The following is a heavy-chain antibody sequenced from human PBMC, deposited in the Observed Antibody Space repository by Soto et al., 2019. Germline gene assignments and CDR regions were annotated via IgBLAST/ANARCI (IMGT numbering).Heavy chain of an antibody. D-gene: IGHD6-19*01. J-gene: IGHJ5*02. CDR1: GGSINSSSYF. V-gene: IGHV4-39*01. CDR3: ARHYSSGSRNWFDP. Sequence: PSETLSLTCSVSGGSINSSSYFWGWVRQPPGKGLEWIGSIYYSGSTYYNPSLRSRVTISVDTSKNQFSLKLSSVTAADTAVFYCARHYSSGSRNWFDPWGQGTLVTVSS. CDR2: IYYSGST.